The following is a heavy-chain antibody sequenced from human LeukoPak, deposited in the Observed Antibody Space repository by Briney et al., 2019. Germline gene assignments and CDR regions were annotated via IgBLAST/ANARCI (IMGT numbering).Heavy chain of an antibody. CDR2: IRYDGSNK. Sequence: GGSLRLSCAASGFTFSSYSMHWVRQAPGKGLEWVAFIRYDGSNKYYADSVKGRFTISRDNSKNTLYLQMNSLRAEDTAVYYCAKGSGSYMISYYFDYWGQGTLVTVSS. V-gene: IGHV3-30*02. D-gene: IGHD1-26*01. J-gene: IGHJ4*02. CDR1: GFTFSSYS. CDR3: AKGSGSYMISYYFDY.